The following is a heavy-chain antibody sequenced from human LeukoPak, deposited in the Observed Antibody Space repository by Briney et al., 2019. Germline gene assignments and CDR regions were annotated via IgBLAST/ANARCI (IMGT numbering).Heavy chain of an antibody. CDR2: IYHSGST. J-gene: IGHJ4*02. D-gene: IGHD3-10*01. Sequence: PSETLSLTCAVSGGSISSGGYSWSWIRQPPGKGLEWIGYIYHSGSTYYNPSLKSRVTISVDTSKNQFSLKLSSVTAADTAVYYCARVRTRKTFDYWGQGTLVTVSS. V-gene: IGHV4-30-2*05. CDR3: ARVRTRKTFDY. CDR1: GGSISSGGYS.